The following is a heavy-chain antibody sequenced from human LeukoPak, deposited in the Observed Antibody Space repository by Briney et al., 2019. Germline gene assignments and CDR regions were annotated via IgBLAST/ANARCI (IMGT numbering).Heavy chain of an antibody. CDR2: INHSGST. D-gene: IGHD3-22*01. Sequence: PSETLSLTCAVYGGSFSGYYWSWIRQSSGKGLEWIGEINHSGSTNYNPSLKSRVTISLDTSKNQFSLKLSSVTAADTAVYYCARDFWYDTSAFSGWGQGTLVTVSS. CDR3: ARDFWYDTSAFSG. V-gene: IGHV4-34*01. J-gene: IGHJ4*02. CDR1: GGSFSGYY.